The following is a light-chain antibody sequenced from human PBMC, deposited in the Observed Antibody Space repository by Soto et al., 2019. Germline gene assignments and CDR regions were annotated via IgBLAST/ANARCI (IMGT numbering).Light chain of an antibody. CDR1: SGDIGGYDY. J-gene: IGLJ1*01. V-gene: IGLV2-14*03. Sequence: QSVLTQPASVSGSPGQSITISCAGTSGDIGGYDYVSWYQQHPGKAPKLIIFDVTDRPSGISDRFSGSKSASTASLTISGLRTEDEADYYCRSSTSTSTHVFGTGNKVTVL. CDR2: DVT. CDR3: RSSTSTSTHV.